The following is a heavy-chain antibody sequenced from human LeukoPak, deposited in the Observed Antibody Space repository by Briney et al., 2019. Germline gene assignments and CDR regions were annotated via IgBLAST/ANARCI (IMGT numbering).Heavy chain of an antibody. CDR1: GFTFSTFA. Sequence: GGSLRLSCAASGFTFSTFAMIWVRRPPGKGLEWVSSIFPSGGEIHYADSVRGRFTISRDNSKSTLSLQMNSLRAEDTAIYYCATYGQVLLPFESWGQGTLVTVSS. V-gene: IGHV3-23*01. CDR2: IFPSGGEI. D-gene: IGHD2-8*02. J-gene: IGHJ4*02. CDR3: ATYGQVLLPFES.